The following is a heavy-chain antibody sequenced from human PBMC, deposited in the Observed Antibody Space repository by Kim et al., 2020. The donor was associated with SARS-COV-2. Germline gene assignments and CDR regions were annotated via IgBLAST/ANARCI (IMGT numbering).Heavy chain of an antibody. V-gene: IGHV3-73*01. Sequence: GGSLRLSCAASGFTFSGSIMNWVRQASGKGLEWVGRIGSKANSYATACAASVEGRFSISRDDSKNTAYLQMNSLKTEDTAVYYCAAYFDSSGYCWGQGTL. CDR2: IGSKANSYAT. CDR3: AAYFDSSGYC. CDR1: GFTFSGSI. D-gene: IGHD3-22*01. J-gene: IGHJ4*02.